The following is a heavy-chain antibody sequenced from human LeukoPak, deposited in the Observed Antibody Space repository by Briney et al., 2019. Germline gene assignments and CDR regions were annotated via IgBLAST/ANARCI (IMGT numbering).Heavy chain of an antibody. Sequence: GASVKVSCKVSGYTLTELSMHWVRQAPGKGLEWMGGFDPEDGETIYAQKFQGRVTMTEDTSTDTAYMELSSLRSEDTAVYYCATCNEGNYYDSSGYYSLDYWGQGTLVTVSS. D-gene: IGHD3-22*01. CDR3: ATCNEGNYYDSSGYYSLDY. CDR2: FDPEDGET. CDR1: GYTLTELS. J-gene: IGHJ4*02. V-gene: IGHV1-24*01.